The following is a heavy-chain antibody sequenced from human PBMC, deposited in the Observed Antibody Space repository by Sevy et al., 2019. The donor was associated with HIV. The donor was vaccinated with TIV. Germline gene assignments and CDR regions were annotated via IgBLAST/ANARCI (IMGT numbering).Heavy chain of an antibody. D-gene: IGHD5-18*01. CDR2: ISDSGSFK. V-gene: IGHV3-23*01. CDR3: AKGGMRDGYSYDY. J-gene: IGHJ4*02. Sequence: GGSLRLSCAASGFTFSNSAMSWVRQAPGKGLEWVAAISDSGSFKFHADSVKGRFTISRDNSKNTLFLQMNSLRVDDMAIYYCAKGGMRDGYSYDYWGQGTLVTVSS. CDR1: GFTFSNSA.